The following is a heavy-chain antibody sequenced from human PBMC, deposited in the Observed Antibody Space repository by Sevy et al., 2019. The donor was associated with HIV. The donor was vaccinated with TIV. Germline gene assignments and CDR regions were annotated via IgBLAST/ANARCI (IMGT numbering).Heavy chain of an antibody. Sequence: GGSVRLSCAASGFILSDHYMDWVRQAPGKGLEWVGRTRNRANGYTTEYAASVKGRFTISRDDSKNTLYLQMNSLKSEDTAVYYCTRDVSAALDYWGQGTLVTVSS. J-gene: IGHJ4*02. CDR3: TRDVSAALDY. V-gene: IGHV3-72*01. CDR2: TRNRANGYTT. D-gene: IGHD6-13*01. CDR1: GFILSDHY.